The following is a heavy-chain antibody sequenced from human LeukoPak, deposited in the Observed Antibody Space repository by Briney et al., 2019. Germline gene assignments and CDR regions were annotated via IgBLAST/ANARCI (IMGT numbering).Heavy chain of an antibody. D-gene: IGHD3-16*01. CDR1: EFTFSSYA. V-gene: IGHV3-23*01. J-gene: IGHJ4*02. CDR2: ISDSGGST. Sequence: GGSLRLSCAASEFTFSSYAMSWVRQAPGKGLEWVSAISDSGGSTYYADSVKGRFTISRDNSKNTLYLQMNSLRAEDTAVYYCAKAVAESGGEDFDYWGQGTLVTVSS. CDR3: AKAVAESGGEDFDY.